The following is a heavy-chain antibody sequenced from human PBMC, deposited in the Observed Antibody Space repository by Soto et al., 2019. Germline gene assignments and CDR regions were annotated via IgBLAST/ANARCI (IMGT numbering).Heavy chain of an antibody. Sequence: PSETLSLTCTVSGGSISSGGYYWSWIRQHPGKGLEWIGYIYYSGSTYYNPSLKSRVTISVDTSKNQFSLRLSSVTAADTAVYYCARVGGSSSWDYVMDVWGQGTTVTVSS. CDR1: GGSISSGGYY. CDR2: IYYSGST. D-gene: IGHD6-13*01. V-gene: IGHV4-31*03. J-gene: IGHJ6*02. CDR3: ARVGGSSSWDYVMDV.